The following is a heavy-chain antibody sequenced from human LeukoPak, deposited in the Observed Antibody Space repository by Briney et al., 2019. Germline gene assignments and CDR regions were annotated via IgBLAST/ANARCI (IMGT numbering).Heavy chain of an antibody. CDR1: GYTFSTYG. CDR3: ARDGSVVVPAADTVNWFDP. J-gene: IGHJ5*02. V-gene: IGHV1-18*01. CDR2: ISAYNGNT. Sequence: RWASVKVSCKASGYTFSTYGISWVRQAPGQGLEWMGWISAYNGNTNYAQKLQGRVTMTTDTSTSTAYMELRSLRSDDTAVYYCARDGSVVVPAADTVNWFDPWGQGTLVTVSS. D-gene: IGHD2-2*01.